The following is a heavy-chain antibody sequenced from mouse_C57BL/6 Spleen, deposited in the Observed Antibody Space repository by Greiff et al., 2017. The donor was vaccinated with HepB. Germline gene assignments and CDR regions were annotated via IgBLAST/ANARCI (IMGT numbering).Heavy chain of an antibody. Sequence: VQLQHSGAELVRPGTSVKVSCKASGYAFTNYLIEWVKQRPGQGLEWIGVINPGSGGTNYNEKFKGKATLTADKSSSTAYMQLSSLTSEDSAVYFCARESLSYFDYWGQGTTLTVSS. CDR1: GYAFTNYL. J-gene: IGHJ2*01. CDR2: INPGSGGT. CDR3: ARESLSYFDY. V-gene: IGHV1-54*01.